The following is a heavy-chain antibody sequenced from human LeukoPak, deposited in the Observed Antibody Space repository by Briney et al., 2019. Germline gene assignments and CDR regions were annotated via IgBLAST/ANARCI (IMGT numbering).Heavy chain of an antibody. Sequence: ASVKVSCKASGYTFTSYGISWVRQAPGQGLEWMGWISAYNGNTNYAQKLQGRVTMTTDTSTSTAYMELRSLRSDDTAVYYCARDGAPYYYDSSGLGYFDLWGRGTLVTVSS. CDR1: GYTFTSYG. CDR3: ARDGAPYYYDSSGLGYFDL. J-gene: IGHJ2*01. V-gene: IGHV1-18*01. D-gene: IGHD3-22*01. CDR2: ISAYNGNT.